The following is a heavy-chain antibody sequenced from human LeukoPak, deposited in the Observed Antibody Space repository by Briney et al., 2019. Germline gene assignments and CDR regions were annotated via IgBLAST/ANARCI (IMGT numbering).Heavy chain of an antibody. J-gene: IGHJ4*02. CDR1: EYTFTGYY. Sequence: ASVKVSCKASEYTFTGYYMHWVRQAPGQGLEWMGWINPNSGGTNYAQKFQGRVTMTRDTSISTAYMELSGLTSDDTAMYYCARDWPGYSSYGDFWGQGALVTVSS. V-gene: IGHV1-2*02. D-gene: IGHD6-13*01. CDR3: ARDWPGYSSYGDF. CDR2: INPNSGGT.